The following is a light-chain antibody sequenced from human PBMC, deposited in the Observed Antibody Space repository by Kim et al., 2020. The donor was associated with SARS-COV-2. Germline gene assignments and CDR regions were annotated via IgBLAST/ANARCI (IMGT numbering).Light chain of an antibody. CDR2: GAS. Sequence: EIVVTQSPATLSVSPGERATLSCKASQSVSSHLAWYQQKPGQPPRLLIYGASTRATGIPARFSGSGSGTEFTLTISSLQSEDFAVYYCQHPGTFGQGTKVDIK. J-gene: IGKJ1*01. CDR1: QSVSSH. V-gene: IGKV3-15*01. CDR3: QHPGT.